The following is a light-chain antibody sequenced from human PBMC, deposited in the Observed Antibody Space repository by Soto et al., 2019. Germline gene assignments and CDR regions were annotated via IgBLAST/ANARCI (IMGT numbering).Light chain of an antibody. CDR1: QSVSSSY. CDR3: QQYGRSPVT. CDR2: GAS. Sequence: EIVLTQSPGTLSLSPGERATLSCRASQSVSSSYLAWYQQKPGQAPRLLIYGASSRATGIPDRFSGSGSGTDFTLTISRLEPEDFAAYYCQQYGRSPVTFGQGTKVEIK. V-gene: IGKV3-20*01. J-gene: IGKJ1*01.